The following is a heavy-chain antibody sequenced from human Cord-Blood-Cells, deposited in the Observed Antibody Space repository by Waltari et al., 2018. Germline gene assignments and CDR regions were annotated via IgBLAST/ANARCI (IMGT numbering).Heavy chain of an antibody. Sequence: QVQLHESGPGLVKPSETLSLTCAVSGGSISSYYWSWIRQPPGKGLEWIGYIYYSGSTNYNPSIKSRVTISVDTSKNQFSLKLSSVTAADTAMYYCARSVVPAAKIDYWGQGTLVTVSS. J-gene: IGHJ4*02. CDR1: GGSISSYY. CDR3: ARSVVPAAKIDY. D-gene: IGHD2-2*01. V-gene: IGHV4-59*01. CDR2: IYYSGST.